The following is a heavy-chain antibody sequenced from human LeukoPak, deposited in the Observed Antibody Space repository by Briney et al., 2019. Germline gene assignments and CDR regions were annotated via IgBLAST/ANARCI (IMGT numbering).Heavy chain of an antibody. D-gene: IGHD3-10*01. V-gene: IGHV1-69*13. J-gene: IGHJ2*01. CDR1: GGTFSSYA. CDR3: ARGPQRITMVRGVIIASSPDWYFDL. Sequence: SVKVSCKASGGTFSSYAISWVRQAPGQGLEWMGGIIPIFGTANYAQKFQGRVTITADESTSTAYMELSSLRSEDTAVYYCARGPQRITMVRGVIIASSPDWYFDLWGRGTLVTVSS. CDR2: IIPIFGTA.